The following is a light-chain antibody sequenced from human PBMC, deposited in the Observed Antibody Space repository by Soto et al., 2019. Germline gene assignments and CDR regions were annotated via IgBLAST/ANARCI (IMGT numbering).Light chain of an antibody. Sequence: QSALTQPASVSGSPGQSITISCTGTSSDVGGYNYVSWYQQHPGKAPKLMIYEVSNWPSGVSNRFSGSKSGNTASLTISGLQAEDEADYYCSSYTSSSTFYVFGTGTKLTVL. CDR2: EVS. CDR3: SSYTSSSTFYV. V-gene: IGLV2-14*01. CDR1: SSDVGGYNY. J-gene: IGLJ1*01.